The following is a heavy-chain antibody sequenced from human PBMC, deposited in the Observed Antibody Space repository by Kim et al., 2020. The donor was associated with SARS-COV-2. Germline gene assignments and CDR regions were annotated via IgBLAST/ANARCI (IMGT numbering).Heavy chain of an antibody. D-gene: IGHD3-10*01. CDR1: GFTFSSYA. CDR2: ISYDGSNK. V-gene: IGHV3-30*04. Sequence: GGSLRLSCAASGFTFSSYAMHWVRQAPGKGLEWVAVISYDGSNKYYADSVKGRFTISRDNSKNTLYLQMNSLRAEDTAVYYCARQKGRITMVRRVAPSFDYWGQGTLVTVSS. J-gene: IGHJ4*02. CDR3: ARQKGRITMVRRVAPSFDY.